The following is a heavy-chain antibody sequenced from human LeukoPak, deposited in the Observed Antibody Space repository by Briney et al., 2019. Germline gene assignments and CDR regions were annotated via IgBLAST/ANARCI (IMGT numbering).Heavy chain of an antibody. CDR1: GGSFSGFY. J-gene: IGHJ4*02. CDR3: ARMREIAATGISGGDY. Sequence: SETLSLTCAVYGGSFSGFYWSWIRQPPRKGLEWIGEIHHSGSTNYNPSLKSRVTISVDTSKNQFSLKLSSVTAADTAVYYCARMREIAATGISGGDYWGQGTLVTVSS. V-gene: IGHV4-34*01. CDR2: IHHSGST. D-gene: IGHD6-13*01.